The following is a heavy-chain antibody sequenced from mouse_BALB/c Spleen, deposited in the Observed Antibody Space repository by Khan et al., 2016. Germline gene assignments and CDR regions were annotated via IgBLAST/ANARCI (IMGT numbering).Heavy chain of an antibody. V-gene: IGHV9-3*02. CDR2: INTNTGEP. CDR3: ARKGDYPYYAMDY. D-gene: IGHD2-13*01. CDR1: GYTFTNYG. J-gene: IGHJ4*01. Sequence: QIQLVQSGPELKKPGETVKISCKASGYTFTNYGMNWVKQAPGKGLKWMGWINTNTGEPTYAEEFKGRFAFSLETSASTAYLQINNLKNEATATYYGARKGDYPYYAMDYWGQGTSVTVSS.